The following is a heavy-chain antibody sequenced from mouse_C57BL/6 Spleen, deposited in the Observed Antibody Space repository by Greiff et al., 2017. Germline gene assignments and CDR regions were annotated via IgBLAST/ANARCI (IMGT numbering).Heavy chain of an antibody. CDR1: GYTFTDYY. CDR3: APHYFDY. V-gene: IGHV1-26*01. CDR2: INPNNGGT. Sequence: EVQLQQSGPELVKPGASVKISCKASGYTFTDYYMNWVKQSHGKSLEWIGDINPNNGGTSYNQKFKGKATLTVDKSSSTAYMELRSLTSEDSAVYYCAPHYFDYWGQGTTLTVSS. J-gene: IGHJ2*01.